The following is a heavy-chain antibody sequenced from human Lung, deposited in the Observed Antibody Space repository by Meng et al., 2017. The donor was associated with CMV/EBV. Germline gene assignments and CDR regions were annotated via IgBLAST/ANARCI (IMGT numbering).Heavy chain of an antibody. D-gene: IGHD3-22*01. J-gene: IGHJ4*02. CDR1: GFSLSTSGVG. CDR2: IYWNDNK. CDR3: AHRLASYASTELFDY. V-gene: IGHV2-5*01. Sequence: GXXLVXPTQTLTLTCTFSGFSLSTSGVGVAWTRQPPGKALEWLALIYWNDNKRYSPSLKSRLTITKDTSNNQVVLTMTYMDTVDTATYYCAHRLASYASTELFDYXGRGXLVTVSS.